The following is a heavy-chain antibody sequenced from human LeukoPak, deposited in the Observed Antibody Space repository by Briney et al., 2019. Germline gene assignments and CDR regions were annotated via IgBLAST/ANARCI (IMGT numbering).Heavy chain of an antibody. Sequence: SETLSLTCTVSGGSISSYYWSWIRQPPGKGLEWIGYIYYSGSTNYNPSLKRRVAISVDTSKNQFSLKLSSVTAADTAVYYCSRSPTYGGYPANFDYWGQGTLVTVSS. CDR1: GGSISSYY. D-gene: IGHD5-12*01. V-gene: IGHV4-59*01. CDR3: SRSPTYGGYPANFDY. CDR2: IYYSGST. J-gene: IGHJ4*02.